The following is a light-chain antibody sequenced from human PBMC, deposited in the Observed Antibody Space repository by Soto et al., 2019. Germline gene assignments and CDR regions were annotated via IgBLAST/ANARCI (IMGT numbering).Light chain of an antibody. Sequence: EVVLTQSPATLSVSPGERATLSCRASQSVSSYLAWYQQKPGQAPRLLLYGASTRATGIPARFSGSGGGTDFTLTISSLQSEDFAIYHCQQYERWPPWTFGQGTKVDI. V-gene: IGKV3-15*01. CDR3: QQYERWPPWT. J-gene: IGKJ1*01. CDR2: GAS. CDR1: QSVSSY.